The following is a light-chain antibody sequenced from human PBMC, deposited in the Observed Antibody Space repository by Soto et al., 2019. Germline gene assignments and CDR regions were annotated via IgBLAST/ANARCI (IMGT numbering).Light chain of an antibody. J-gene: IGKJ3*01. CDR1: QSISSY. CDR3: QQSYSTPYST. CDR2: AAS. Sequence: DIQMTQSPSSLSASVGDRVTITCRAIQSISSYLNWYQQKPGKAPKLLIYAASSLQSGVPSRFSGSGSGTDFTLTISSLQPEDFATYYCQQSYSTPYSTFGPGTKVDIK. V-gene: IGKV1-39*01.